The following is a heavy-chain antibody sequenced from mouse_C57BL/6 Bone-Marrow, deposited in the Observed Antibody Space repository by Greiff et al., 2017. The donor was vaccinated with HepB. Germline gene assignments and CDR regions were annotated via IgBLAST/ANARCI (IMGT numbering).Heavy chain of an antibody. CDR1: GYSITSGYY. CDR3: ARYSNYDY. J-gene: IGHJ2*01. D-gene: IGHD2-5*01. V-gene: IGHV3-6*01. CDR2: ISYDGSN. Sequence: EVQRVESGPGLVKPSQSLSLTCSVTGYSITSGYYWNWIRQFPGTKLEWMGYISYDGSNNYNPSLKNRISITRDTSKNQFFLQLNSVTTEDTATYYCARYSNYDYWGQGTTLTVSS.